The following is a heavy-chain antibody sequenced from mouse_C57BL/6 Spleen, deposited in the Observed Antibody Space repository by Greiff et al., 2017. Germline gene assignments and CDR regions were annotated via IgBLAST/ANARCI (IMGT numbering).Heavy chain of an antibody. V-gene: IGHV1-59*01. D-gene: IGHD2-2*01. CDR3: AKYGYDGGYAMDY. CDR1: GYTFTSYW. Sequence: QVQLKQPGAELVRPGTSVKLSCKASGYTFTSYWMHWVKQRPGQGLEWIGVIDPSDSYTNYNQKFKGKATLTVDTSSSTAYMQLSSLTSEDSAVYYCAKYGYDGGYAMDYWGQGTSVTVSS. CDR2: IDPSDSYT. J-gene: IGHJ4*01.